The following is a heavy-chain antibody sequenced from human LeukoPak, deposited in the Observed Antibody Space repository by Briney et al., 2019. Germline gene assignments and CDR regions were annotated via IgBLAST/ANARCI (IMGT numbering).Heavy chain of an antibody. CDR3: ARDHAAVAGFPLDI. Sequence: SETLSLTCTVSGGSISSGGYYWSWIRQPPGKGLEWIGYIYHSGSTYYNPSLKSRVTMSVDTSKNQFSLKLSSVTAADTAVYYCARDHAAVAGFPLDIWGQGTMVTVSS. CDR1: GGSISSGGYY. CDR2: IYHSGST. D-gene: IGHD6-19*01. J-gene: IGHJ3*02. V-gene: IGHV4-30-2*01.